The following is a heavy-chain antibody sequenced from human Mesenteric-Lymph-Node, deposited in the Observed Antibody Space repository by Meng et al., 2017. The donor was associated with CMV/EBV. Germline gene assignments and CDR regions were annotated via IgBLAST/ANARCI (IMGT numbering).Heavy chain of an antibody. CDR3: ARDPNLRDRGWLDP. V-gene: IGHV3-48*03. J-gene: IGHJ5*02. D-gene: IGHD5-24*01. CDR1: GFTFSSYE. Sequence: GGSLRLSCAASGFTFSSYEMNWVRQAPGKGLEWVSSISSSSDTVFYADSVKGRFTISRDNAKNSLYLQMDSLRAEDTALYYCARDPNLRDRGWLDPWGQGTLVTVSS. CDR2: ISSSSDTV.